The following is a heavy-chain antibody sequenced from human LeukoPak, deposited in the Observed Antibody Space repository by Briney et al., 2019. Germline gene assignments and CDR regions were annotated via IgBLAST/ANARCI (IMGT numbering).Heavy chain of an antibody. CDR2: ISYDGSNK. V-gene: IGHV3-30*04. CDR1: GFTFSSYA. Sequence: PGRSLRLSCAASGFTFSSYAMHWVRQAPGKGLEWVAVISYDGSNKYYADSVKGRFTISRDNSKNTLYLQMNSLRAEDTAVYYCARHSSYGDFGYWGQGTLVTVSS. J-gene: IGHJ4*02. CDR3: ARHSSYGDFGY. D-gene: IGHD4-17*01.